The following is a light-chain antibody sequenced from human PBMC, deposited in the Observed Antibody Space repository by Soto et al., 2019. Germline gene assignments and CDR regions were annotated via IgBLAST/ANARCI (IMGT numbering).Light chain of an antibody. V-gene: IGKV1-12*01. Sequence: DIQMTQSPSSVSASVGDRVTITCRASQGISTWLAWYQQKPGKAPKLLVHSASTLQSGVPSRFSGSGSGTNFTLTITSLQPEDFATFYCQQASRFPWTFGQGTPVENK. CDR2: SAS. CDR3: QQASRFPWT. CDR1: QGISTW. J-gene: IGKJ1*01.